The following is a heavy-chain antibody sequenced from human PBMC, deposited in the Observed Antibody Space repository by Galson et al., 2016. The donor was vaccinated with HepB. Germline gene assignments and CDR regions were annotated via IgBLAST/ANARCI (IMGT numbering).Heavy chain of an antibody. CDR1: GFSFRDNY. Sequence: SLRLSCAASGFSFRDNYMSWIRQAPGKGLEWVSYISGTGSTIYYVDSVKGRFTISRDNAKNSLYLQMNSLRADDAAVYYCASSLDFWGDYILDYWGPVALVTVSS. J-gene: IGHJ4*02. V-gene: IGHV3-11*01. D-gene: IGHD3-3*01. CDR3: ASSLDFWGDYILDY. CDR2: ISGTGSTI.